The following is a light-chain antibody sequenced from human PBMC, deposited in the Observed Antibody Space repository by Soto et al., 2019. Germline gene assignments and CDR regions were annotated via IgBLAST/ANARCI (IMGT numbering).Light chain of an antibody. CDR2: GAS. V-gene: IGKV3-15*01. CDR1: QSVSSN. CDR3: QQYNNWPPIT. J-gene: IGKJ5*01. Sequence: EIMMTPSPAPLSVSPGERATLSCRASQSVSSNLAWYQQKPGQAPRLLIYGASTRATGIPARFSGSGSGTEFTLTISSLQSEDFAVYYCQQYNNWPPITFGQGTRLEIK.